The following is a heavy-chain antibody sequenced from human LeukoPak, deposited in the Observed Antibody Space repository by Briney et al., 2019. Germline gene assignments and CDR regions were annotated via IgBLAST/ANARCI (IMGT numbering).Heavy chain of an antibody. Sequence: GGSLRLSCAASGFTFTDYYMSWIRQAPGKGLEWVSAISGSGGSTYYADSVKGRFTISRDNSKNTLYLQMNSLRAEDTAVYYCASRSGTYYYDSSGYPGPWGQGTLVTVSS. CDR3: ASRSGTYYYDSSGYPGP. J-gene: IGHJ5*02. V-gene: IGHV3-23*01. D-gene: IGHD3-22*01. CDR2: ISGSGGST. CDR1: GFTFTDYY.